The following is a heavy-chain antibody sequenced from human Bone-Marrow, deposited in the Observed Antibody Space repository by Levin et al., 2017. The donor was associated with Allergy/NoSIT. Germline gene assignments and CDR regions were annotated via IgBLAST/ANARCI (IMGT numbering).Heavy chain of an antibody. Sequence: GASVKVSCKASGGTFSSYVVNWVRQAPGQGLEWIGGVIPFFDTSNYAQKFQGRVTLTADESTSIAYMELSGLTSEDTAVYYCARETRYCSTSSCYVGWFDPWGQGTLVTVSS. CDR2: VIPFFDTS. CDR1: GGTFSSYV. J-gene: IGHJ5*02. D-gene: IGHD2-2*01. CDR3: ARETRYCSTSSCYVGWFDP. V-gene: IGHV1-69*13.